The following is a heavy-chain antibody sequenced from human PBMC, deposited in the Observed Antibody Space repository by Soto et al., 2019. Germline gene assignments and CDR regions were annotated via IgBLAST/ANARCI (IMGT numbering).Heavy chain of an antibody. CDR3: AKVVVGATSHSDFDS. CDR1: GGSIANNNYF. CDR2: AAYSGGT. J-gene: IGHJ4*02. Sequence: KPSETLSLTCTASGGSIANNNYFWGWVRQPPGKGLEWIGSAAYSGGTYKNPSLKSRVTVSVDTSKNQFSLKLTSVTAADTAVYYCAKVVVGATSHSDFDSWGQGTLVTVSS. V-gene: IGHV4-39*01. D-gene: IGHD2-15*01.